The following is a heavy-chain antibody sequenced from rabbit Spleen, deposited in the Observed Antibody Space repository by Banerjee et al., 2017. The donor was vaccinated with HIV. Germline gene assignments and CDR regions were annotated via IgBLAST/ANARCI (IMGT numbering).Heavy chain of an antibody. CDR3: ARGGYGGHIYAMGL. Sequence: QEQLVESGGGLVRPEGSLKLSCTASGFSFSNKAVMCWVRQAPGKGLQWIACIFSSSDITWYATWAKGRFTISKTSSTTVTLQMTSLTDADTATYFCARGGYGGHIYAMGLWGPGTLVTVS. J-gene: IGHJ4*01. V-gene: IGHV1S45*01. CDR1: GFSFSNKAV. D-gene: IGHD4-2*01. CDR2: IFSSSDIT.